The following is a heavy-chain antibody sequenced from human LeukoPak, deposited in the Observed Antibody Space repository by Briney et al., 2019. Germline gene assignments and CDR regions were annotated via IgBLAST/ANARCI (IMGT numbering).Heavy chain of an antibody. CDR1: GGSITSTNW. V-gene: IGHV4-4*02. CDR3: TRESGPYCPFGY. D-gene: IGHD1-26*01. Sequence: PSETLSLTCGVSGGSITSTNWWSWVRQPPGQGLEWIGEISLTGRTNYNPSLIGRVIMSLDESRNQLSLTLTSVTAADTAVYYCTRESGPYCPFGYWGQGTLVVVPS. CDR2: ISLTGRT. J-gene: IGHJ4*02.